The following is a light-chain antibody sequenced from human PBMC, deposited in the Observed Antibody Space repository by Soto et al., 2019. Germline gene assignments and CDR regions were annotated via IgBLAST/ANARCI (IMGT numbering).Light chain of an antibody. V-gene: IGKV1-27*01. Sequence: DIQMTQSPSSLSASVGDRVTITCRASQGISNSLSWYQQNAGKSPKLLIYAASNLQSGVPSRFSGSGAGTDFSLISSSLPPEDVATYYCQTYNSARVTFGGGTKVEIK. J-gene: IGKJ4*01. CDR3: QTYNSARVT. CDR1: QGISNS. CDR2: AAS.